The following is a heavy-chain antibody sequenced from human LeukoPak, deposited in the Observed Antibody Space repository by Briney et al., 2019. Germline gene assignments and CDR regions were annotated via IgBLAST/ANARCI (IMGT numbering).Heavy chain of an antibody. V-gene: IGHV4-38-2*02. Sequence: SETLSLTCTVSGYSISSGYYWGWIRQPPGKGLEWIGSIYHSGSTYYNPSLKSRVTISVDTSKNQFSLKLSSVTAADTAVYYCARGEERKFTSFGVVIIRNFDYWGQGTLVTVSS. D-gene: IGHD3-3*01. J-gene: IGHJ4*02. CDR1: GYSISSGYY. CDR3: ARGEERKFTSFGVVIIRNFDY. CDR2: IYHSGST.